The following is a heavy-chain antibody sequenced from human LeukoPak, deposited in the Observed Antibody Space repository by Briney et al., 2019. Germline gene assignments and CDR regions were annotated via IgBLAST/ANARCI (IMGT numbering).Heavy chain of an antibody. Sequence: GASVKVSCKASGGTFSSYAISWVRQAPGQGLEWMGGIIPIFGTANYAQKFQGRVTITADESTSTAHMELSSLRSEDTAVYYCARAAGTIFVTHSPMRWDLDYWGQGTLVTVSS. CDR1: GGTFSSYA. D-gene: IGHD3-9*01. V-gene: IGHV1-69*13. CDR3: ARAAGTIFVTHSPMRWDLDY. J-gene: IGHJ4*02. CDR2: IIPIFGTA.